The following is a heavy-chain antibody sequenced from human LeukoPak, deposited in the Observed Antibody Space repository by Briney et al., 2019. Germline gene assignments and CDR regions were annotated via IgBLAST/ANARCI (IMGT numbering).Heavy chain of an antibody. CDR3: ARGAEYYAIWRGYAGYSDY. J-gene: IGHJ4*02. D-gene: IGHD3-3*01. Sequence: SETLSLTCAVSGGSLSGYYWGWIRQPPGKGLEWVGSIYHRGSTYYNPSLRSRATISLDRSKKKFSLKLTSVTAADTAVYFCARGAEYYAIWRGYAGYSDYWGQGISVTVSS. CDR2: IYHRGST. V-gene: IGHV4-38-2*01. CDR1: GGSLSGYY.